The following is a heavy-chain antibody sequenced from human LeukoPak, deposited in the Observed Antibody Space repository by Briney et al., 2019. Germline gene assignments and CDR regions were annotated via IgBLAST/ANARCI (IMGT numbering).Heavy chain of an antibody. J-gene: IGHJ6*02. CDR2: IYTGVST. CDR3: AREDPVNYDILTGYFPTYYYYGMDV. D-gene: IGHD3-9*01. Sequence: TGGSLRLSCVASGFTVRGNYMSWVRQAPGKGLEWVSVIYTGVSTYYADSVKGRFTISRDNSKNTVYLQINSLRAEDTAVYYCAREDPVNYDILTGYFPTYYYYGMDVWGQGTTVTVSS. CDR1: GFTVRGNY. V-gene: IGHV3-53*01.